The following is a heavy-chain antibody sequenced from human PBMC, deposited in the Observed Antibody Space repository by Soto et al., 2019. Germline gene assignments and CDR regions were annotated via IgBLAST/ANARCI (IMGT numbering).Heavy chain of an antibody. V-gene: IGHV3-7*05. D-gene: IGHD3-16*01. CDR2: IQEDGSEE. CDR3: ARDWGAPGRGSAFGYYYHFGMDV. J-gene: IGHJ6*02. CDR1: GFTFSTYW. Sequence: EVQLVESGGGLVQPGGSLRLSCAASGFTFSTYWMNWVRQAPGKGLEWVANIQEDGSEEYYVDSVKGRFTISRDNAKNSLYLDMNSLRGADTAVYYCARDWGAPGRGSAFGYYYHFGMDVWGQGTTVTVPS.